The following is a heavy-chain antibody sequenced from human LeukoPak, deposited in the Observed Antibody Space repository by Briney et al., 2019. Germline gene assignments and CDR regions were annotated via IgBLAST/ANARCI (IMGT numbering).Heavy chain of an antibody. Sequence: GGSLRLSCAASGFTFSSLAMNWVRQAPGKGLEWVSTISGSGGETYYADSVKGRFTISRDNSKNTVYLQTNSLRGEDTAVYYCAKGRGGNYMDVWGKGTTVTVSS. CDR1: GFTFSSLA. CDR2: ISGSGGET. D-gene: IGHD3-10*01. CDR3: AKGRGGNYMDV. V-gene: IGHV3-23*01. J-gene: IGHJ6*03.